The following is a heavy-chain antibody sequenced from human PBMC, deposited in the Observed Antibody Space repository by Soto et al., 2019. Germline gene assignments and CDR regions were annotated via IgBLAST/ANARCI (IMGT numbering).Heavy chain of an antibody. CDR3: ARSLMTSSWYAGY. Sequence: SETLSLTCAVSGFSISSGYYWGWFRQTPGKGLEWIGSIYHSGTTYYNPSLQSRVSISIDKSKNHFSLQLKSVTAADTAVYHCARSLMTSSWYAGYWGQGTRVTVSS. CDR1: GFSISSGYY. V-gene: IGHV4-38-2*01. J-gene: IGHJ4*02. D-gene: IGHD6-13*01. CDR2: IYHSGTT.